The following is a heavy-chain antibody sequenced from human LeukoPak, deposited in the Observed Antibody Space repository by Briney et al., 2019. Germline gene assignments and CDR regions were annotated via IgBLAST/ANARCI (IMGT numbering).Heavy chain of an antibody. CDR2: ISGGGGST. CDR1: GFTFSTYG. Sequence: PGGSLRLSCAASGFTFSTYGMSWVRQAPGKGLEWVSGISGGGGSTYYADSVKGRFTISRDNSKNTLYLQMNSLRAEDTAVYYCAKDGNRERLGELWFYWGQGTLVTVSS. D-gene: IGHD3-10*01. CDR3: AKDGNRERLGELWFY. J-gene: IGHJ4*02. V-gene: IGHV3-23*01.